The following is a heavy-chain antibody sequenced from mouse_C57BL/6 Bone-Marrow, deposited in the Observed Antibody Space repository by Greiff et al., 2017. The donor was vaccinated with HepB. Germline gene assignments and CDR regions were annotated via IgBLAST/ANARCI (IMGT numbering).Heavy chain of an antibody. CDR1: GFTFSSYG. CDR3: ARPYHYYGSSFDY. D-gene: IGHD1-1*01. Sequence: EVKLVESGGDLVKPEGSLKLSCAASGFTFSSYGMSWVRQTPDKRLEWVATISSGGSYTYYPDSVKGRFTISRDNAKNTLYLQMSSLKSEDTSMYYCARPYHYYGSSFDYWGQGTTLTVSS. V-gene: IGHV5-6*01. J-gene: IGHJ2*01. CDR2: ISSGGSYT.